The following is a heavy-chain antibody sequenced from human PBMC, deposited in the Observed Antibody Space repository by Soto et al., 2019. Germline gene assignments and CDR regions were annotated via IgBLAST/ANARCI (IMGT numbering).Heavy chain of an antibody. J-gene: IGHJ4*02. CDR1: GFTFSSYG. CDR3: AREDYGSGSYDY. CDR2: IWYDGSNK. Sequence: QVQLVESGGGVVQPGRSLRLSCAASGFTFSSYGMHWVRQAPGKGLEWVAVIWYDGSNKYYADSVKGRFTISRDNSKNTLYLQMNSLRAEDTAVYYCAREDYGSGSYDYWGQGTLGTVSS. D-gene: IGHD3-10*01. V-gene: IGHV3-33*01.